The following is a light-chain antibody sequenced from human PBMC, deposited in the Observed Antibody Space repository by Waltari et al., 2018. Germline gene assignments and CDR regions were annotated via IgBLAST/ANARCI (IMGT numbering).Light chain of an antibody. CDR2: GTS. J-gene: IGKJ4*01. CDR1: QSISRIS. V-gene: IGKV3-20*01. Sequence: VVLTQSPDTLSLSPEERAPLPCRASQSISRISLVRLQLKTGQAPRRVIYGTSNRATVFPDRFSGSGSCTDFFLTISRREPEDFAMYYCQQYDVSVLTFGGGTKVEL. CDR3: QQYDVSVLT.